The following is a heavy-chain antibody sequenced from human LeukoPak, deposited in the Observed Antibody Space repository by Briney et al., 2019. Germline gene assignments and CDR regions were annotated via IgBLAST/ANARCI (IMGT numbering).Heavy chain of an antibody. CDR3: ASLASGSSGYGFYGMDV. Sequence: GASVKGSCKASGYTFTNYYMHWVRQAPGQGLEWMGIINPSGGSTSYAQKFQGRVTMTRDTSTSTVYMELSSLRSEDTAVYYCASLASGSSGYGFYGMDVWGQGTTVTVSS. V-gene: IGHV1-46*01. D-gene: IGHD3-22*01. CDR2: INPSGGST. J-gene: IGHJ6*02. CDR1: GYTFTNYY.